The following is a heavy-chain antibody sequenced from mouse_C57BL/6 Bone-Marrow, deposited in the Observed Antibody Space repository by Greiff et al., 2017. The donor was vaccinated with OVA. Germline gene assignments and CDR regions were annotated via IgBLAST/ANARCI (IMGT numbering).Heavy chain of an antibody. CDR2: IDPSDSYT. V-gene: IGHV1-69*01. D-gene: IGHD6-5*01. CDR3: ARYAFYAMDY. CDR1: GYTFTSYW. Sequence: QVQLQQPGAELVMPGASVKLSCKASGYTFTSYWMHWVKQRPGQGLEWIGEIDPSDSYTNYNQKFKGKATLTVDKPSSTAYMQLSSLTSEDSAVYYCARYAFYAMDYWGQGTSVTVSS. J-gene: IGHJ4*01.